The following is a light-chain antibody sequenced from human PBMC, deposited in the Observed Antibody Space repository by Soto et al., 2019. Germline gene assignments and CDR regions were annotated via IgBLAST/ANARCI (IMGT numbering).Light chain of an antibody. CDR2: AAF. CDR1: QDIRND. CDR3: LQYYNFSWT. J-gene: IGKJ1*01. V-gene: IGKV1-6*01. Sequence: IHMTQSPSTLSGTVGDKVSITCRASQDIRNDLAWYQQKPGQAPHLLIFAAFNLQSGVPSRFSGGGSGTHFTLTISSLQPDDFATYYCLQYYNFSWTFGQGTKVDI.